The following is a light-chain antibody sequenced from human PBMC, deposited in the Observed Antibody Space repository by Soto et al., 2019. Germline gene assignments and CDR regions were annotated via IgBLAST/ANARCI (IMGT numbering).Light chain of an antibody. V-gene: IGKV3-15*01. CDR1: ESLFGF. CDR3: QSYNDWPFA. CDR2: GVS. J-gene: IGKJ2*01. Sequence: DIVLTQSPATLSVSPGDRVTVSCRASESLFGFLAWYQQKPGQAPRLLMYGVSTRATGIPDRFSGGGSATDFTLPISSLQSEDSAFYFCQSYNDWPFASGLGTRLEI.